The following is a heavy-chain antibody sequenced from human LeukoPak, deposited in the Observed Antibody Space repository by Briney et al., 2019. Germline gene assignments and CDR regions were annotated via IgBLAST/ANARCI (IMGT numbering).Heavy chain of an antibody. CDR2: ISAYNGNT. CDR3: ARDRLVVVVAARFDP. CDR1: GYTFTSYG. D-gene: IGHD2-15*01. V-gene: IGHV1-18*01. J-gene: IGHJ5*02. Sequence: ASVKVSCKASGYTFTSYGISWVRQAPGQGLEWRGWISAYNGNTNYAQKLQGRVTMTTDTSTSTAYMELRSLRSDDTAVYYCARDRLVVVVAARFDPWGQGTLVSVSS.